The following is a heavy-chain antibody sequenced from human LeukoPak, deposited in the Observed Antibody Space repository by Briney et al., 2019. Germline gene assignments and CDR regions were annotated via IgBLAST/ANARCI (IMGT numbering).Heavy chain of an antibody. V-gene: IGHV1-69*13. CDR1: GGTFSSYA. Sequence: SVTVSCKASGGTFSSYAISWVRQAPGQGLEWMGGIIPIFGTANYAQKFQGRVTITADESTTTAYMELSSLRSEDTAMYYCARLQEWLAPFDYWGQGTLVTVSS. CDR3: ARLQEWLAPFDY. CDR2: IIPIFGTA. D-gene: IGHD6-19*01. J-gene: IGHJ4*02.